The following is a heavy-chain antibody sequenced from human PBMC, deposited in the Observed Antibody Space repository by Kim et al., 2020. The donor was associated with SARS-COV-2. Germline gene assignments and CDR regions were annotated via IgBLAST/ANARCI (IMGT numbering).Heavy chain of an antibody. CDR3: AKDHPSAGWPAFEI. Sequence: GGSLRLSCVASGFSINVNAMNWVRQAPGKGLEWVSGITRQATTYYAGSAQGRFTVSRDNSKNALFLQMNSLRADDTAMYYCAKDHPSAGWPAFEIWGLGTLVTVSS. J-gene: IGHJ1*01. CDR1: GFSINVNA. D-gene: IGHD6-19*01. CDR2: ITRQATT. V-gene: IGHV3-23*01.